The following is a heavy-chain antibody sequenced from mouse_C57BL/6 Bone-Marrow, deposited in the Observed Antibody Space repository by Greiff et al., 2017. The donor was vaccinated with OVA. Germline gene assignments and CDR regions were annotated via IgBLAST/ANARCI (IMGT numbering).Heavy chain of an antibody. D-gene: IGHD1-1*01. CDR1: GFSLTSYG. CDR2: LWRGGSP. CDR3: AKKGYGSSDWYFDV. J-gene: IGHJ1*03. V-gene: IGHV2-5*01. Sequence: QVQLQQSGPAPMHPSHSLSITCPVSGFSLTSYGVHWVRQSPGKGLELLGVLWRGGSPDYNAAFMSRLSITKDNSKSQVFFKMNGLEAGGTAIYYCAKKGYGSSDWYFDVWGTGTTVTVSS.